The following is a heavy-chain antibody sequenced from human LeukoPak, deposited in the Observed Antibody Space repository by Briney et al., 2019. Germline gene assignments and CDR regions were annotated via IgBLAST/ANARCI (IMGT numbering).Heavy chain of an antibody. D-gene: IGHD6-19*01. CDR3: ARVVPGKVVAGITSWFDP. V-gene: IGHV1-18*01. Sequence: RASVKVSCKASGYTFTSYGITWVRQAPGQGLEWMGWISAYNGNTNYAQKFQGRVTMTTDTSTSTVYMELRSLRSDDTAVYYCARVVPGKVVAGITSWFDPWGQGTLVTVSS. CDR1: GYTFTSYG. CDR2: ISAYNGNT. J-gene: IGHJ5*02.